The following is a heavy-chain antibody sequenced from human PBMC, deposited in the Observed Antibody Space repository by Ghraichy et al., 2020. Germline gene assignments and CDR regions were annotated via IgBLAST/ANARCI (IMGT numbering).Heavy chain of an antibody. D-gene: IGHD1-26*01. CDR2: IWYDGGNK. CDR1: GFTFSSYG. CDR3: AKALGASSGNPFDS. V-gene: IGHV3-30*02. J-gene: IGHJ4*02. Sequence: GESLNISCAASGFTFSSYGMHWVRQAPGKGLEWMTFIWYDGGNKDYADSVKGRFTISRDNSKNTLFLQMNTLRTEDTAVYYCAKALGASSGNPFDSWGQGTLVTVSS.